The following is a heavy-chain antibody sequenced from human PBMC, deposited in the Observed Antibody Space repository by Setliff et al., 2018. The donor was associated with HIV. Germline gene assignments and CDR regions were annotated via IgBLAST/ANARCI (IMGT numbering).Heavy chain of an antibody. CDR2: ISGNSGAV. J-gene: IGHJ4*02. Sequence: PGGSLRLSCTASGFTFSSYWMNWVRQAPGKGLEWVSFISGNSGAVTYADSVKGRFTISRDNARNSLYLQLNSLRAEDTAVYYCARDRGGSYTPLDFWGQGTLVTVSS. CDR3: ARDRGGSYTPLDF. CDR1: GFTFSSYW. D-gene: IGHD1-26*01. V-gene: IGHV3-48*01.